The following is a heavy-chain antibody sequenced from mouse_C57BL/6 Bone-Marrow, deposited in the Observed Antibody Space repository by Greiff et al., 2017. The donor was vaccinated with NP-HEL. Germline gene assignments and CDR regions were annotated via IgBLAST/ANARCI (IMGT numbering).Heavy chain of an antibody. V-gene: IGHV14-4*01. J-gene: IGHJ4*01. CDR2: IDPENGDT. CDR3: TADYGYDDDAMGY. D-gene: IGHD2-2*01. Sequence: EVQLQQSGAELVRPGASVKLSCTASGFNIKDDYMHWVKQRPEQGLEWIGWIDPENGDTEYASKFQGKATITADTSSNTAYLQLSSLTSEDTAVYYCTADYGYDDDAMGYWGQGTSVTVSS. CDR1: GFNIKDDY.